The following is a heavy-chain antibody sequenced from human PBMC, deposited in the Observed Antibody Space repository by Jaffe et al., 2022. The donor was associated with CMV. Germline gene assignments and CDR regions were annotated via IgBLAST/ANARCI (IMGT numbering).Heavy chain of an antibody. CDR2: IYPGDSDT. V-gene: IGHV5-51*01. CDR3: ARLEITLVRGIDY. Sequence: EVQLVQSGAEVKKPGESLKISCKGSGYNFTSYWIAWVRQMPGKGLEWMGIIYPGDSDTRYSPSFQGQVTISADKSISTAYLQGRSLRASDTAMYFCARLEITLVRGIDYWGQGTLVTVSS. J-gene: IGHJ4*02. CDR1: GYNFTSYW. D-gene: IGHD3-10*01.